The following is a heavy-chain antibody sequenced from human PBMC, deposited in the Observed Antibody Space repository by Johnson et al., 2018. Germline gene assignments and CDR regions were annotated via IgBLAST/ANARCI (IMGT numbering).Heavy chain of an antibody. CDR3: VGGVGWILQH. J-gene: IGHJ1*01. V-gene: IGHV3-7*01. Sequence: QLLESGGGLVPPGGSLRLSCAASGFTFSNYWMFWVRQAPGQGLAWVATIQKDGSEKLYVDSVKGRFTMSRDNAKNSLYLQMNSLRDEDTAVYYCVGGVGWILQHWGQGTLVSVSS. CDR1: GFTFSNYW. D-gene: IGHD1-26*01. CDR2: IQKDGSEK.